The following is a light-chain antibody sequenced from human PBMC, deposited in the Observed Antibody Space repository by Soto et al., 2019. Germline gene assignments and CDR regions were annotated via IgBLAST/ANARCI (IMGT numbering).Light chain of an antibody. V-gene: IGKV1-27*01. J-gene: IGKJ2*01. CDR1: QGINNH. CDR2: AAY. CDR3: QKYNSAQLT. Sequence: DIQMTQSPSSLSVSVGDRVAITCRASQGINNHLAWYQQKPGEVPKLLIFAAYTLNSGVPSRFSGSVSGTDLTLTNSSLHPEDVATYYCQKYNSAQLTFGQGTKLEI.